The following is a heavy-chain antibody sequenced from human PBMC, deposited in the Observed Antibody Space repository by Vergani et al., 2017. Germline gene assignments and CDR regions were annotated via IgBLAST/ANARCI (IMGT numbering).Heavy chain of an antibody. Sequence: QVQLVQSGAEVKKPGASVKVSCKASGYTFTSYAMHWVRQAPGQRLEWMGWINTGNGNTKYSQKFQGRVTITRDTSASTAYMELSSLRSEDTAVYYCARSDRSEGFDPWGQGTLVTVSS. J-gene: IGHJ5*02. D-gene: IGHD6-19*01. CDR3: ARSDRSEGFDP. V-gene: IGHV1-3*04. CDR2: INTGNGNT. CDR1: GYTFTSYA.